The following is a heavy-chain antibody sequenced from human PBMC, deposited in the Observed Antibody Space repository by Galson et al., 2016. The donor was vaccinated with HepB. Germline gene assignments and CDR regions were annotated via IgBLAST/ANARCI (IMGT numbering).Heavy chain of an antibody. CDR2: MKQDGTEK. Sequence: SLRLSCAASGFNFNIYWMSWARQAPGEGLEWVANMKQDGTEKYYVDSVKGRFTISRDNAKNSLSLQMSSLRAEDTAVYYCARGSDTDKWGQGILVTVSS. CDR3: ARGSDTDK. J-gene: IGHJ4*02. CDR1: GFNFNIYW. V-gene: IGHV3-7*03. D-gene: IGHD3-3*01.